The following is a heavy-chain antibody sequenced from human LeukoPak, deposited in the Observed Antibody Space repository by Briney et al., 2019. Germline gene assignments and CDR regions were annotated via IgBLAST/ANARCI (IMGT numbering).Heavy chain of an antibody. CDR1: GYSFTSYW. J-gene: IGHJ4*02. CDR2: IYPGDSDT. CDR3: ATLVGYGSFFDY. D-gene: IGHD3-10*01. Sequence: KPGGSLRLSCKGSGYSFTSYWIGWVRHVPGEGLEYMGIIYPGDSDTRYSPSFQGQVTISADKSISTAYLQWSSLKASDTAMYYCATLVGYGSFFDYWGQGTLVTVSS. V-gene: IGHV5-51*01.